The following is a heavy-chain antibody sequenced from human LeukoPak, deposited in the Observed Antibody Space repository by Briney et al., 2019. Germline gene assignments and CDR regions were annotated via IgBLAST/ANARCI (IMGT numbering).Heavy chain of an antibody. CDR1: GDTFTSDG. D-gene: IGHD2-2*01. J-gene: IGHJ6*02. Sequence: ASVKVSCKASGDTFTSDGISWGRQGPGQGLEWRGWISAYNGNTNHAQKLQGRVTMTTDTSTSAAYMELRRLRSDDTAVYYCASGTPRYCSSTSCYVGNYYYYGMDVWGQGTTVTVSS. CDR3: ASGTPRYCSSTSCYVGNYYYYGMDV. CDR2: ISAYNGNT. V-gene: IGHV1-18*01.